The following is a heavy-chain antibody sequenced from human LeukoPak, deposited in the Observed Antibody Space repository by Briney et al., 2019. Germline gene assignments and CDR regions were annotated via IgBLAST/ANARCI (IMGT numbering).Heavy chain of an antibody. V-gene: IGHV3-53*01. J-gene: IGHJ4*02. Sequence: GGSLRLSCVASGLTVSRHYMTWVRQAPGKGLEWLSVISTGGSTNYADSVKGRFTISRDNSKNILYLQMNSLRAEDTAVYYCARDNYYDSSGLDYWGQGILVTVSS. CDR3: ARDNYYDSSGLDY. D-gene: IGHD3-22*01. CDR2: ISTGGST. CDR1: GLTVSRHY.